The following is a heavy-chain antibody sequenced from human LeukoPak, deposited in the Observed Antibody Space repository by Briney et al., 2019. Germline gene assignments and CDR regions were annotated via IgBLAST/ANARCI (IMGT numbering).Heavy chain of an antibody. D-gene: IGHD5-18*01. CDR2: ISSSSSYI. J-gene: IGHJ4*02. Sequence: GGSLRLSCAASGFTFSSYSMNWVRQAPGKGLEWVSSISSSSSYIYYADSVKGRFTISRDNSKNTLYLQMNSLRAEDTAVYYCAKDRDTRQLWLDYWGQGTLVTVSS. CDR1: GFTFSSYS. V-gene: IGHV3-21*01. CDR3: AKDRDTRQLWLDY.